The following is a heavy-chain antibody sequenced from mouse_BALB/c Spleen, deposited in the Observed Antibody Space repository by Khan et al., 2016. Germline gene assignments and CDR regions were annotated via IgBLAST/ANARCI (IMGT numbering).Heavy chain of an antibody. CDR1: GYTFSSYW. CDR3: ARWGYYYYDGAWFAY. Sequence: QVQLQQSGAELMKPGASVKISCKATGYTFSSYWRERVKQRPGHGQEWMGEILPGSYNNYNETFKVKANFTADTSSKTAYIQLSTLTPEDSAVYYCARWGYYYYDGAWFAYWGQGTLVTVSA. V-gene: IGHV1-9*01. CDR2: ILPGSYN. D-gene: IGHD2-4*01. J-gene: IGHJ3*01.